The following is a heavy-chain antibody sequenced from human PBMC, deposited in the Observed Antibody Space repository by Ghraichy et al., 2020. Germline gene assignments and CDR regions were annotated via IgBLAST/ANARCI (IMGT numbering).Heavy chain of an antibody. CDR2: IYTSGST. CDR3: TRDRGSY. D-gene: IGHD1-14*01. CDR1: GGSISSGNYY. V-gene: IGHV4-61*09. J-gene: IGHJ4*02. Sequence: SETLSLTCTVSGGSISSGNYYWSWIRRPAGKGLEWIGHIYTSGSTNYNPSLKSRTTISVDTSKNQFSLNLISVTAADTAVYYCTRDRGSYWGQGTLVTVSS.